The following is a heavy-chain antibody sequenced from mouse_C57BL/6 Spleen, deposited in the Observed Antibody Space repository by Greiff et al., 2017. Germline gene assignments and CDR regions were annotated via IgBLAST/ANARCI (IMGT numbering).Heavy chain of an antibody. J-gene: IGHJ4*01. D-gene: IGHD1-1*01. Sequence: VMLVESGPGLVAPSQSLSITCTVSGFSLTSYGVDWVRQSPGTGLEWLGVIWGVGSTNYNSALKSRLSISKDNSKCQVFLKMNRLHTDDTAMSYYARSTVVNAMDYWGQGTSVTVSS. CDR3: ARSTVVNAMDY. CDR2: IWGVGST. V-gene: IGHV2-6*01. CDR1: GFSLTSYG.